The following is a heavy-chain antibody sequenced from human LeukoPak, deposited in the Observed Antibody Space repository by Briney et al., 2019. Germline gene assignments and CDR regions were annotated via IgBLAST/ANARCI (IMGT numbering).Heavy chain of an antibody. Sequence: SETLSLTCAVYGGSFSGYYWSWIRQPPGKGLEWIGSIYYSGSTYYNPSLKSRVTISVDTSKNQFSLKLSSVTAADTAVYYCARNPSSGWAQRFDYWGQGTLVTVSS. CDR2: IYYSGST. V-gene: IGHV4-34*01. J-gene: IGHJ4*02. CDR3: ARNPSSGWAQRFDY. D-gene: IGHD6-19*01. CDR1: GGSFSGYY.